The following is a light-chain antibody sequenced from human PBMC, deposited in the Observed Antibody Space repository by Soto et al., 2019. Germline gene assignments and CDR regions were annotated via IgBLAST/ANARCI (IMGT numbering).Light chain of an antibody. V-gene: IGKV4-1*01. CDR2: WSS. J-gene: IGKJ1*01. CDR3: QQYYKTPWT. Sequence: IVMTQSPDSLAVSLGERATINCKSSQSVLYRSNNQNYLAWYQHRPGQPPRLLIYWSSTRESGVPDRFSGSGSGTDFTLTISSLQAEDVAVYYCQQYYKTPWTFGQGIKVEIK. CDR1: QSVLYRSNNQNY.